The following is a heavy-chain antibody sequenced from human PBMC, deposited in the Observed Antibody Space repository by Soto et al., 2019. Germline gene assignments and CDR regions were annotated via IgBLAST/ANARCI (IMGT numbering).Heavy chain of an antibody. J-gene: IGHJ1*01. D-gene: IGHD3-10*01. CDR1: GYSFTSYW. V-gene: IGHV5-10-1*01. CDR3: ATFPTGHYYGSGSYYTPMANLEYFQH. Sequence: PGESLKISCKGSGYSFTSYWISWVRQMPGKGLEWMGRIDPSDSYTNYSPSFQGHVTISADKSISTAYLQWSSLKASDTAMYYCATFPTGHYYGSGSYYTPMANLEYFQHWGRGTLVTVSS. CDR2: IDPSDSYT.